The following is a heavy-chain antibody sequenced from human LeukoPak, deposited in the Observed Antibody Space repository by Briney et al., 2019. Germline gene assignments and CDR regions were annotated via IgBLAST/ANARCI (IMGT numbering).Heavy chain of an antibody. Sequence: PGRSLRLSCAASGFTSSSYWMSWVRQAPGKGLEWVASIGQDGSEKYYVDSVKGRFTISRDNAKNSLYLQMNSLRAEDTAVYYCARRVVSPIKFFAYWGQGTLVTVSS. CDR3: ARRVVSPIKFFAY. D-gene: IGHD3-3*01. J-gene: IGHJ4*02. CDR1: GFTSSSYW. CDR2: IGQDGSEK. V-gene: IGHV3-7*01.